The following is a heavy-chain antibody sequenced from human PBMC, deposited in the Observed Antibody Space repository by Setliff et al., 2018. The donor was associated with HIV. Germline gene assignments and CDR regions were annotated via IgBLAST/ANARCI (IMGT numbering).Heavy chain of an antibody. J-gene: IGHJ5*01. V-gene: IGHV3-53*01. CDR2: IDSGGSA. D-gene: IGHD3-3*01. CDR1: GITVSTNF. CDR3: ASGALSRLLEWLSLDS. Sequence: GGSLRLSCVASGITVSTNFMTWIRQDPGKGLQWVSVIDSGGSAFYTDAVKGRFTVSRDNSQNTLYLQMSRLRVDDTGVYFCASGALSRLLEWLSLDSWGQGTLVTVSS.